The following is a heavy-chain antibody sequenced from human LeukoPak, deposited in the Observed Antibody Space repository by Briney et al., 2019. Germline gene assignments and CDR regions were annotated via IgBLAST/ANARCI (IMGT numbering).Heavy chain of an antibody. CDR3: AHAGELDYGDYGGGNWFDP. CDR2: IIPIFGTA. D-gene: IGHD4-17*01. CDR1: GGTFSSYA. J-gene: IGHJ5*02. Sequence: SVKVSCKASGGTFSSYAISWVRQAPGQGLEWMAGIIPIFGTANYAQKFQGRVTITTDESTSTAYMELSSLRSEDTAVYYCAHAGELDYGDYGGGNWFDPWGQGTLVTVSS. V-gene: IGHV1-69*05.